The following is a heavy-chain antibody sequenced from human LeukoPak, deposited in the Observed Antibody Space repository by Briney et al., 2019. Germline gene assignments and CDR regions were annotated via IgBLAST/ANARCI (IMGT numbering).Heavy chain of an antibody. CDR3: ARDLGIAGTTHAFDI. V-gene: IGHV3-53*01. Sequence: IYGGGPTYYADSVKGRSTISRDTSKNTLYLQMNSLRAEDTAVYFCARDLGIAGTTHAFDIWGQGTMVTVSS. D-gene: IGHD1-14*01. J-gene: IGHJ3*02. CDR2: IYGGGPT.